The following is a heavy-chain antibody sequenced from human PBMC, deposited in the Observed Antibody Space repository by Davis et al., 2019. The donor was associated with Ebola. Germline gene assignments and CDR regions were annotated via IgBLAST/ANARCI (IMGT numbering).Heavy chain of an antibody. J-gene: IGHJ4*02. V-gene: IGHV3-30*02. CDR2: IRYDGSNK. CDR1: GFTFSSYG. CDR3: AKGTTCDY. D-gene: IGHD1/OR15-1a*01. Sequence: GESLKISCAVSGFTFSSYGMHWVRQAPGKGLEWVAFIRYDGSNKYYADSVKGRFTISRDNSKNTLYLQMNSLRAEDTAVYYCAKGTTCDYWGQGTLVTVSS.